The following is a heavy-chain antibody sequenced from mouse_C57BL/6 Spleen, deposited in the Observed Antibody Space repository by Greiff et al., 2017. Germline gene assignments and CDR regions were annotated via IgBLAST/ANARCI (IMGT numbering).Heavy chain of an antibody. CDR3: TTIGSSYWYFDC. J-gene: IGHJ1*03. Sequence: EVKLVESGAELVRPGASVKLSCTASGFNIKDYYMHWVKQRPEQGLEWIGRIDPEDGDTEYAPKFQGKATMTADTPSNTAYLQLSSLTSEYTAVYYCTTIGSSYWYFDCWGTGTTVTVSS. CDR1: GFNIKDYY. V-gene: IGHV14-1*01. D-gene: IGHD1-1*01. CDR2: IDPEDGDT.